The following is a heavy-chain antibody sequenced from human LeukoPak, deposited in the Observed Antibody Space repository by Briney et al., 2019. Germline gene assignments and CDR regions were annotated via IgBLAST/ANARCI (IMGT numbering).Heavy chain of an antibody. Sequence: SETLSLTCTVSGGSISSYYWSWIRQPPGKGLEWIGYIYYSGSTNHNPSLKSRVTISVDTSKNQFSLKLSSVTAADTAVYYCARWDSSGYYTFDYWGQGTLVTVSS. CDR1: GGSISSYY. V-gene: IGHV4-59*01. D-gene: IGHD3-22*01. CDR3: ARWDSSGYYTFDY. J-gene: IGHJ4*02. CDR2: IYYSGST.